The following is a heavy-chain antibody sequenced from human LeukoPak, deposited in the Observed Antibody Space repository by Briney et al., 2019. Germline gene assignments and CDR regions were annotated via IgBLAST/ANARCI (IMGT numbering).Heavy chain of an antibody. CDR2: ISYDGSNK. D-gene: IGHD5-24*01. J-gene: IGHJ4*02. CDR1: GFXFSSYA. Sequence: GGSLRLSCAASGFXFSSYAIHWVRQAPGKGLEWVASISYDGSNKYYADSVKGRFTISRDNSKNTLYLQMNSLRAEDTAVYYSARDKGRWLQFLYFDYWGQGTLVTVSS. CDR3: ARDKGRWLQFLYFDY. V-gene: IGHV3-30-3*01.